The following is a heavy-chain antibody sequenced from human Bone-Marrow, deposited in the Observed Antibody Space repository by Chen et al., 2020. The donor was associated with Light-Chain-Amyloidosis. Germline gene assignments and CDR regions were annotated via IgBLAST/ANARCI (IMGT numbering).Heavy chain of an antibody. CDR3: ARDVDYDSSGYSAP. Sequence: QVQLVQSGAEVKKPGASVKVTCKASGYTFTGNYMHWVRQAPGQGLEWMGWINPNSGGTNYAQKFQGRVTMTRDTSISTAYMELSRLRSDDTAVYYCARDVDYDSSGYSAPWGQGTLVTVSS. CDR1: GYTFTGNY. V-gene: IGHV1-2*02. J-gene: IGHJ5*02. D-gene: IGHD3-22*01. CDR2: INPNSGGT.